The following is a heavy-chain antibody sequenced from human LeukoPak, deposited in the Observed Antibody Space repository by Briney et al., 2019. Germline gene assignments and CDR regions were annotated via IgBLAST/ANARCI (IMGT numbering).Heavy chain of an antibody. V-gene: IGHV3-9*01. CDR2: ISWNSRSI. Sequence: SLRLSCAASGLTFDDYAMHWVRQGPGKGLEWVSGISWNSRSIGYADSVRGRFTISRDKAKNSLYLQINRMRDEDTAVYYCARDARDGYGGNPFDYWGQGTLVTVSS. CDR3: ARDARDGYGGNPFDY. CDR1: GLTFDDYA. J-gene: IGHJ4*02. D-gene: IGHD4-23*01.